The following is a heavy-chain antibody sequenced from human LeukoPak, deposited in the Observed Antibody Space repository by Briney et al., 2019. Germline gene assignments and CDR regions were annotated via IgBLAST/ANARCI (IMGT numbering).Heavy chain of an antibody. CDR2: IKQDGSAK. V-gene: IGHV3-7*03. CDR3: AGEYYYGSGSSAFDI. D-gene: IGHD3-10*01. J-gene: IGHJ3*02. Sequence: GGSLRLSCAASGFTFSTYWMSWVRQTPGKGLEWVANIKQDGSAKYYADSVKGRFTISRDNSKNTLYLQMNSLRAEDTAVYYCAGEYYYGSGSSAFDIWGQGTMVTVSS. CDR1: GFTFSTYW.